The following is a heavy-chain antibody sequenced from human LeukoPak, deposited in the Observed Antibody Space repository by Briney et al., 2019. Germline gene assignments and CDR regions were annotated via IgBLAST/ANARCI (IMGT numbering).Heavy chain of an antibody. D-gene: IGHD1-14*01. Sequence: SVKVSCKASGGTFSSYAISWVRQAPGQGLEWMGGIIPIFGTANYAQNFQGRVSITADKSTDTTYMELSSLRSEDTAVYFCARGNPADHWGQGTLVTVSS. CDR2: IIPIFGTA. CDR3: ARGNPADH. V-gene: IGHV1-69*06. CDR1: GGTFSSYA. J-gene: IGHJ5*02.